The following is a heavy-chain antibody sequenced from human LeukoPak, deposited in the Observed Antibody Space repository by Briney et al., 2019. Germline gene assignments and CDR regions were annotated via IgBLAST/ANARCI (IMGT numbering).Heavy chain of an antibody. CDR3: AKGDCSSTSCYIDY. J-gene: IGHJ4*02. D-gene: IGHD2-2*02. V-gene: IGHV3-23*01. CDR2: ISGSGGST. Sequence: PGGSLRLSCAASGFTFSSYAMSWVRQAPGKGLEWVSAISGSGGSTYYADSVKGRFTISRDNAKNSLYLQMNSLRAEDTALYYCAKGDCSSTSCYIDYWGQGTLVTVSS. CDR1: GFTFSSYA.